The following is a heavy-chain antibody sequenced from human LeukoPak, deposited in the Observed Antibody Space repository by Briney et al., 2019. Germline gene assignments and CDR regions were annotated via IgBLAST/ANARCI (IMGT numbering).Heavy chain of an antibody. CDR2: MNPNSGNT. D-gene: IGHD3-3*01. J-gene: IGHJ6*03. V-gene: IGHV1-8*01. CDR1: GYTFTSYD. Sequence: ASVKVSCKASGYTFTSYDINWVRQATGQGLEWMGWMNPNSGNTGYAQKFQGRVTMTRNTSISTAYMELSSPRSEDTAVYYCAREGKDYDFWSGYYRYYYYYMDVWGKGTTVTVSS. CDR3: AREGKDYDFWSGYYRYYYYYMDV.